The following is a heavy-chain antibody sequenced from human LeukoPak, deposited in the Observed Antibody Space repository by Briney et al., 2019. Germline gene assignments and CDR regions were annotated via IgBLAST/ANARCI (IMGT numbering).Heavy chain of an antibody. J-gene: IGHJ4*02. Sequence: QSGRSLRLSCAASVFTFSSYGMHGVRQAPGKGLEWVAVIWCDGSNKYYADSVKGRFTISRDNSKHTLYLQMNSLRAEDTAVYYCARVRGCSSTSCSYYFDYWGQGTLVTVSS. CDR3: ARVRGCSSTSCSYYFDY. CDR2: IWCDGSNK. V-gene: IGHV3-33*01. D-gene: IGHD2-2*01. CDR1: VFTFSSYG.